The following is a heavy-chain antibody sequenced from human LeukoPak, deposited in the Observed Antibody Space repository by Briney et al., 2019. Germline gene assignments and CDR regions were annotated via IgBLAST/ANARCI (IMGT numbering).Heavy chain of an antibody. Sequence: SETLSLTCIVSGGSISRSNYYWGWIRQSPGKGLEWIGSIYHSGNTYYNPSLKSRVTISVDTSKNQFSQKLSSVTAADTAVYYCARGDYYYDSTDLGAFDIWGQGTMVTVSS. D-gene: IGHD3-22*01. CDR3: ARGDYYYDSTDLGAFDI. CDR2: IYHSGNT. V-gene: IGHV4-39*01. CDR1: GGSISRSNYY. J-gene: IGHJ3*02.